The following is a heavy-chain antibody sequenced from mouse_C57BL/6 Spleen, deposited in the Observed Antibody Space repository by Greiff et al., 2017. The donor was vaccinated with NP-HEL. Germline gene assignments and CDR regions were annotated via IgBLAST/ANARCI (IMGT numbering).Heavy chain of an antibody. CDR3: ARLRRPHYFDY. V-gene: IGHV3-6*01. CDR2: ISYDGSN. D-gene: IGHD2-12*01. J-gene: IGHJ2*01. Sequence: EVQRVESGPGLVKPSQSLSLTCSVTGYSITSGYYWNWIRQFPGNKLEWMGYISYDGSNNYNPSLKNRISITRDTSKNQFFLKLNSVTTEDTATYYCARLRRPHYFDYWGQGTTLTVSS. CDR1: GYSITSGYY.